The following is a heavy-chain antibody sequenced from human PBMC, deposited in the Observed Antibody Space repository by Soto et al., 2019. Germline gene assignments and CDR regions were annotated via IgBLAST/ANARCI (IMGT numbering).Heavy chain of an antibody. D-gene: IGHD2-21*01. CDR1: GFTFRNYN. CDR2: ISTGGAYM. J-gene: IGHJ4*02. Sequence: EVQLVESGGGLVKAGGSLRLFCTASGFTFRNYNMNWVRLAPGKGLEWVSSISTGGAYMFYADSVKGRFTISRDNAQNSLFLQIDSPRADATAVYYCARDIASPGGDYFDSWGQGTLVTVSS. CDR3: ARDIASPGGDYFDS. V-gene: IGHV3-21*06.